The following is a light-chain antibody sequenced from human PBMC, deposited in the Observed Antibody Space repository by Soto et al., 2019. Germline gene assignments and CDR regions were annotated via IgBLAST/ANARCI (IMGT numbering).Light chain of an antibody. CDR2: DSS. CDR3: QQRKNWPPIT. Sequence: EIELTQSPATLSLSPGETATLSCRASQSVDKFLAWYQQRPGQPPRLLIFDSSNRATGVPVRFSGSGSGTVFTLTIGSLEPEDSAIYYCQQRKNWPPITFGQGTRLDIK. V-gene: IGKV3-11*01. CDR1: QSVDKF. J-gene: IGKJ5*01.